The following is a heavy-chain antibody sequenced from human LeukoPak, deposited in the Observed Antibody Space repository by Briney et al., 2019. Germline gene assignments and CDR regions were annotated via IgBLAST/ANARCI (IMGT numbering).Heavy chain of an antibody. J-gene: IGHJ4*02. CDR2: ISAYNGNT. CDR3: ARSKGSCSWYPSVYFDY. CDR1: GYTFTSYG. Sequence: ASVKVSFKASGYTFTSYGISWVRQAPGQGLEWMGWISAYNGNTNYAQKLQGRVTMTTDTSTSTAYMELRSLRSDDTAVYYCARSKGSCSWYPSVYFDYWGQGTLVTVSS. D-gene: IGHD6-13*01. V-gene: IGHV1-18*01.